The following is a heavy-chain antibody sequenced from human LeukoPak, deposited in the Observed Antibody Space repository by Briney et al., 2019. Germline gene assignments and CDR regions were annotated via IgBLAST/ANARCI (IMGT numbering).Heavy chain of an antibody. CDR1: GGSTSGYS. CDR2: TYHSGST. CDR3: ARIWGHLGRFDY. V-gene: IGHV4-59*01. J-gene: IGHJ4*02. Sequence: SETLSLTCTVSGGSTSGYSWSWIRQPPGKGLEWIGYTYHSGSTNYNPSFKSRVTISIDTSKNQFSLKLSSVTAADTAVYYCARIWGHLGRFDYWGQGALVTVSS. D-gene: IGHD3-10*01.